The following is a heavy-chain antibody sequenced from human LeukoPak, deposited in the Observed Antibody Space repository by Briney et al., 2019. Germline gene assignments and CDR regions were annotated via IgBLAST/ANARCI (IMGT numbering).Heavy chain of an antibody. CDR1: GFTFSSYA. Sequence: GGSLRLSCAASGFTFSSYAMSWVRQAPGKGLEWVSAISGRGGSTYYADSVKGRFTISRDNSKNTLYLQMNSLRAEDTAVYYCAKGLSSYSGYESYWGQGTLVTVSS. J-gene: IGHJ4*02. V-gene: IGHV3-23*01. CDR3: AKGLSSYSGYESY. CDR2: ISGRGGST. D-gene: IGHD5-12*01.